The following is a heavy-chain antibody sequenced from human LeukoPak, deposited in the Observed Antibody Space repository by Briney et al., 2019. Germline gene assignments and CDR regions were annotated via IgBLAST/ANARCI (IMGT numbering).Heavy chain of an antibody. CDR1: GGSFSDYY. J-gene: IGHJ6*02. Sequence: SETLSLTCAVYGGSFSDYYWSWIRQPPGKGLEWIGEINNSGSTNYNPSLKSRVTISVDTSTNQFSLKLSSVTAADTAVYYCARGASCGGDCYWEDYYYYGMDVWGQGTTVTVSS. CDR3: ARGASCGGDCYWEDYYYYGMDV. CDR2: INNSGST. V-gene: IGHV4-34*01. D-gene: IGHD2-21*02.